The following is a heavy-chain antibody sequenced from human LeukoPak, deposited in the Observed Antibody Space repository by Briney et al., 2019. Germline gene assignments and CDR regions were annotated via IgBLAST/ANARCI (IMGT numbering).Heavy chain of an antibody. Sequence: GGSLRLSCEASGFTFSTYNMNWVRQAPGKRLEWVSSITSSSYAFYADSVKGRITISRDNAKSSLYLQMNNLRAEDTAVYYCARDPYSGHYGNDYYYYMDVWGKGTTVAISS. CDR3: ARDPYSGHYGNDYYYYMDV. J-gene: IGHJ6*03. D-gene: IGHD5-12*01. CDR2: ITSSSYA. CDR1: GFTFSTYN. V-gene: IGHV3-21*01.